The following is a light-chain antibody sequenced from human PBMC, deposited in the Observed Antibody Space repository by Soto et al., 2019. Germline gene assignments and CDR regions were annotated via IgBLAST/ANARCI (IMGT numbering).Light chain of an antibody. CDR3: LRANSIPWT. V-gene: IGKV1-12*01. CDR1: QGINSW. Sequence: DIQMTQSPYSVSASVGDRVTMTCRSSQGINSWLAWYQQKPGKAPKLLIYAASHLQSGVPSRFSGSGSGTYFTLTISSLLPEDFATYYCLRANSIPWTIGQGTKVEIK. CDR2: AAS. J-gene: IGKJ1*01.